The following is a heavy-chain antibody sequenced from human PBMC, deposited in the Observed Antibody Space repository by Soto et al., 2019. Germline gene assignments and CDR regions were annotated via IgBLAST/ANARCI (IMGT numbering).Heavy chain of an antibody. CDR3: ARDAYSSSPDNWFDP. CDR2: ISSSSSTI. V-gene: IGHV3-48*02. Sequence: GGSLRLSCAASGFTFSSYSMNWVRQAPGKGLEWVSYISSSSSTIYYADSVKGRFTISRDNAKNSLYLQMNSLRDEDTAVYYFARDAYSSSPDNWFDPXGQGTLVTVSS. CDR1: GFTFSSYS. D-gene: IGHD6-6*01. J-gene: IGHJ5*02.